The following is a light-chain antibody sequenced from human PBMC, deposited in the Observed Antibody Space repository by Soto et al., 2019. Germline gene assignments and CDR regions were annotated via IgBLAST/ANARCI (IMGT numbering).Light chain of an antibody. Sequence: QSVLTQPASVSGSPGQSITISCTGTSSDIGGYNFVSWYQQHPDKAPKLMIYEVSHRPSGVSDRFSGSKSGNTASLTISGLQADDEADYYCSSYTTSSVLFGGGTKLT. V-gene: IGLV2-14*01. CDR1: SSDIGGYNF. CDR2: EVS. CDR3: SSYTTSSVL. J-gene: IGLJ2*01.